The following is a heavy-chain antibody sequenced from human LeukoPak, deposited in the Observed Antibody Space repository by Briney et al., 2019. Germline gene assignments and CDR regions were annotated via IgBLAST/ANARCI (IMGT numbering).Heavy chain of an antibody. CDR1: GGTFSSYA. Sequence: ASVKVTCKTSGGTFSSYAMSGVRQSPGQGLEWMGGIIPIFGTANYAQKFQGRVTITADESTSTAYMELSSLRSEDTAVYYCAREFTTNTFGYWGQGTLVTVSS. V-gene: IGHV1-69*13. J-gene: IGHJ4*02. CDR3: AREFTTNTFGY. D-gene: IGHD1-1*01. CDR2: IIPIFGTA.